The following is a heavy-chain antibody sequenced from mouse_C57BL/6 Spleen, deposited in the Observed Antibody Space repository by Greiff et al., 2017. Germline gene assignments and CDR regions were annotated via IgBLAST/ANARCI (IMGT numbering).Heavy chain of an antibody. CDR2: IWTGGGT. CDR1: GFSLTSYA. CDR3: ARNFDYDYDDYAMDY. D-gene: IGHD2-4*01. J-gene: IGHJ4*01. V-gene: IGHV2-9-1*01. Sequence: VQLQQSGPGLVAPSQSLSITCTVSGFSLTSYAISWVRQPPGKGLEWLGVIWTGGGTNYNSALKSRLSISKDNSKSQVFLKMNSLQTDDTARYYCARNFDYDYDDYAMDYWGQGTSVTVSS.